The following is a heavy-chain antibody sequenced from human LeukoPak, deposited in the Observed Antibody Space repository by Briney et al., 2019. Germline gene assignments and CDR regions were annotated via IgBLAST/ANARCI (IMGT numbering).Heavy chain of an antibody. V-gene: IGHV3-49*03. Sequence: PGGSLRLSCTASGFTFGDYAMSWFRQAPGKGLEWVGFIRSKAYGGTTEYAASVKGRFTISRGNAKNSLYLQMISLRAEDTAVYYCARDQIRKFDSWGQGTLVTVSS. CDR1: GFTFGDYA. CDR2: IRSKAYGGTT. J-gene: IGHJ4*02. CDR3: ARDQIRKFDS. D-gene: IGHD3-3*02.